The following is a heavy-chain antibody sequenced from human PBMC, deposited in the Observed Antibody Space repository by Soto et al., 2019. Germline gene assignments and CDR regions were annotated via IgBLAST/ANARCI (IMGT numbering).Heavy chain of an antibody. CDR1: GGSTTGYY. CDR2: IYYDGSA. V-gene: IGHV4-59*12. Sequence: PSETLSLTCTVSGGSTTGYYWTLIRQTPGKQFELIAYIYYDGSAYYNPSLKSRATMSIDTSRNQFSLNLSSVTAADTAIYYCARVGRYTSGWYLDYFDYGGQGTVVTASS. CDR3: ARVGRYTSGWYLDYFDY. J-gene: IGHJ4*02. D-gene: IGHD6-19*01.